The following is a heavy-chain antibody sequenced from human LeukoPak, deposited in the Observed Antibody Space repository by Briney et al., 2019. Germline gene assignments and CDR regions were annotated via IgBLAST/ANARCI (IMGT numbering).Heavy chain of an antibody. J-gene: IGHJ6*02. CDR2: ISYDGSNK. D-gene: IGHD3-22*01. V-gene: IGHV3-30-3*01. CDR1: GFTFSSYA. CDR3: ARYMWLPSYGMDV. Sequence: GRSLRLSCAASGFTFSSYAMHWVRQAPGKGLEWVAVISYDGSNKYYADSVKGRFTISRDNSKNTLYLQMNSLRAEDTAVYYCARYMWLPSYGMDVWGQGTTVTVSS.